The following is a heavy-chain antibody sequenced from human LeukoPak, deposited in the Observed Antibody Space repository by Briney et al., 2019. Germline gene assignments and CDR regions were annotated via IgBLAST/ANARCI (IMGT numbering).Heavy chain of an antibody. CDR3: ARQGRRDGYNRGRGGYYGMDA. D-gene: IGHD5-24*01. Sequence: ASVKVSCKASGYTFTSYGISWVRQAPGQGLEWMGWISAYNGNTNYAQKLQGRVTMTTDTSTSTAYMELRSLRSDDTAVYYCARQGRRDGYNRGRGGYYGMDAWGQGTTVTVSS. J-gene: IGHJ6*02. CDR1: GYTFTSYG. CDR2: ISAYNGNT. V-gene: IGHV1-18*01.